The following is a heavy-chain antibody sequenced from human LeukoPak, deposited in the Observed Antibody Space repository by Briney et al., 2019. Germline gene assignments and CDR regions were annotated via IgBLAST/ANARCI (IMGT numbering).Heavy chain of an antibody. CDR2: ISAYNGNT. Sequence: ASVTVSCKASGYTFSSYGISWVRRAPGQGLEWMGWISAYNGNTNYLQKLQGRVTLTTDTSTSTAYMDLRSLRSDDTAIYYCARDSPDGSGTYYNDSPDYWGQGTLVTVSS. J-gene: IGHJ4*02. V-gene: IGHV1-18*01. D-gene: IGHD3-10*01. CDR3: ARDSPDGSGTYYNDSPDY. CDR1: GYTFSSYG.